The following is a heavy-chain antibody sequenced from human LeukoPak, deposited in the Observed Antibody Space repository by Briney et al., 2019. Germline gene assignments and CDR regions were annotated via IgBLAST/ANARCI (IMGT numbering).Heavy chain of an antibody. J-gene: IGHJ4*02. V-gene: IGHV1-2*02. CDR3: AREIGPRQLHLWGAAFDY. CDR2: VNPNTGGT. Sequence: ASVKVSCKASGYTFSDYAIHWVRQAPGQGLEWMGWVNPNTGGTSYAQKFQGRVTMTRDTSTSTVYMELSSLRSEDTAVYYCAREIGPRQLHLWGAAFDYWGQGTLVTVSS. D-gene: IGHD5-18*01. CDR1: GYTFSDYA.